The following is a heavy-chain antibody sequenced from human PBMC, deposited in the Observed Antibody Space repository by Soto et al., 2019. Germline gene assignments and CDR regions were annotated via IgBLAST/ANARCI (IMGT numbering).Heavy chain of an antibody. D-gene: IGHD6-13*01. V-gene: IGHV1-3*01. J-gene: IGHJ4*02. CDR2: INAGNGNT. CDR1: GDTFTSYA. CDR3: ATTGPSDSSNWLYYFAY. Sequence: ASVKVSCKASGDTFTSYAIHWVRQAPGQRLERMGWINAGNGNTKYSEILQGRVTITRDTSASTAYMELSSLRSEDTAVYYCATTGPSDSSNWLYYFAYWGQGTLDTVSS.